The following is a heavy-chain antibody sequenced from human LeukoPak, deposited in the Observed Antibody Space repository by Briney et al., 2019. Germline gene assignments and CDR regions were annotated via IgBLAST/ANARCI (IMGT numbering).Heavy chain of an antibody. V-gene: IGHV3-30*01. CDR1: GFTFSSYA. J-gene: IGHJ4*02. Sequence: GRSLRLSCAASGFTFSSYAVHWVRQAPGKGLEWVAVISYDGSNKYYADSVKGRFTISRDNSKNTLYLQMNSLRAEDTAVYYCGRDGGGIFDYWGQGTLVTVSS. CDR3: GRDGGGIFDY. CDR2: ISYDGSNK. D-gene: IGHD3-16*01.